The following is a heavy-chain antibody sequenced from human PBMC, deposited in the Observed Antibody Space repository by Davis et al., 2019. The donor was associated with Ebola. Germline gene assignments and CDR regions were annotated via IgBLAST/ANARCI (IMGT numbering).Heavy chain of an antibody. CDR3: ATSSSYRYDWNYVDRHFDY. V-gene: IGHV3-74*01. J-gene: IGHJ4*02. CDR2: INSDGSTT. D-gene: IGHD1-7*01. CDR1: GFTFSSYW. Sequence: PGGSLRLSCAASGFTFSSYWMHWVRQAPGKGLMWVSRINSDGSTTNYAASVKGRFTISRDNAKNTLYLQMNSLRSEDTAVYYCATSSSYRYDWNYVDRHFDYWGQGILVTVSS.